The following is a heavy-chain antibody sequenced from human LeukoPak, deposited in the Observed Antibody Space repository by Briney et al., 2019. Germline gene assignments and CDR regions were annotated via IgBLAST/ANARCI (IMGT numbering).Heavy chain of an antibody. CDR2: FYPDDSDT. D-gene: IGHD1-7*01. CDR3: ARRKNYFFDY. CDR1: GYSFTDYW. V-gene: IGHV5-51*01. Sequence: GEVLKISCKGAGYSFTDYWIGWVRQMPGKGLEWMGIFYPDDSDTRYNPSFQGQVTISADKSISTAYLQWSSLKASDTAMYYCARRKNYFFDYWGQGTLVTVSS. J-gene: IGHJ4*02.